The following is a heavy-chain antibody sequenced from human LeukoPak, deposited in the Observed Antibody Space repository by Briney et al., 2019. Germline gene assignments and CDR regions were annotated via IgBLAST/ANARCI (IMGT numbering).Heavy chain of an antibody. Sequence: SETLSLTCTVSGGSISSSSYYWGWIRQPPGKGLEWIGEINHSGSTNYNPSLKSRVTISVDTSKNQFSLKLSSVTAADTAVYYCARRARTYQLPYYRYYYYYYMDVWGKGTTVTISS. J-gene: IGHJ6*03. CDR3: ARRARTYQLPYYRYYYYYYMDV. D-gene: IGHD2-2*01. V-gene: IGHV4-39*07. CDR1: GGSISSSSYY. CDR2: INHSGST.